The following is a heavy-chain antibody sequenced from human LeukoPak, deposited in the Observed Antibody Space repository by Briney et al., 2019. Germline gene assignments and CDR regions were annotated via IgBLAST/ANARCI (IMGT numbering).Heavy chain of an antibody. J-gene: IGHJ4*02. CDR3: ARDRDGYPTYYFDY. CDR1: GGTISSYA. Sequence: SVKVSCKASGGTISSYAISWVRQAPGQGYEWMGGTIPIFDTAHYAQKFQGRVTITADESTSTVYMELSSLRSEDTAVYYCARDRDGYPTYYFDYWGQGTLVTVSS. D-gene: IGHD5-24*01. CDR2: TIPIFDTA. V-gene: IGHV1-69*13.